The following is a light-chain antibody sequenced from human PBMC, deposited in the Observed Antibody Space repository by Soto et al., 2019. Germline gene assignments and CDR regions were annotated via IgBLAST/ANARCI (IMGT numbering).Light chain of an antibody. CDR3: QQYNDWPRT. V-gene: IGKV3-15*01. CDR2: GAS. Sequence: EIVMTQPPATLSASPGERATLSCRPSKSVSSNLAWYQQKPGQAPRLLIYGASTRATGIPARFSGSGSGPEFTLTVSSLQSEDFAVYYCQQYNDWPRTFGQGTKVEFK. CDR1: KSVSSN. J-gene: IGKJ1*01.